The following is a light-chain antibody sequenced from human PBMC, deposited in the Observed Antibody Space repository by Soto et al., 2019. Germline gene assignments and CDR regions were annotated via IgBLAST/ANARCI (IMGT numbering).Light chain of an antibody. CDR1: SSDVGGYNY. V-gene: IGLV2-11*01. CDR3: CSYAGTYNYGV. Sequence: QSALTQPRSVSGSPGQSVTISCTGTSSDVGGYNYVSWYQQYSGKAPKVMIFDVSKRPSGVPDRFSGSKSGNTASLTISGLQAEDEADYYCCSYAGTYNYGVFGGGTQLTVL. J-gene: IGLJ3*02. CDR2: DVS.